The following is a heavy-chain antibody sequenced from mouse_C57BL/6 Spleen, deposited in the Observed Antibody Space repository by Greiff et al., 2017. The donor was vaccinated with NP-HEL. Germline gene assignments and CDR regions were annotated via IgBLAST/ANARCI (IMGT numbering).Heavy chain of an antibody. CDR2: IDPSDSYT. J-gene: IGHJ2*01. CDR3: ARSGDRGGY. D-gene: IGHD2-14*01. V-gene: IGHV1-50*01. Sequence: QVQLKEPGAELVKPGASVKLSCKASGYTFTSYWMQWVKQRPGQGLEWIGEIDPSDSYTNYNQKFKGKATLTVDTSSSTAYMQLSSLTSEDSAVYYCARSGDRGGYWGQGTTLTVSS. CDR1: GYTFTSYW.